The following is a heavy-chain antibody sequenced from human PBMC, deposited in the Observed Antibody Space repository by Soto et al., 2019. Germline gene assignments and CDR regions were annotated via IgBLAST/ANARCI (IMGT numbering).Heavy chain of an antibody. CDR2: MSSDGSKI. CDR1: GFDFTYYA. V-gene: IGHV3-30*18. D-gene: IGHD1-26*01. Sequence: QVQLVEYGGGAVQPGESLRLSCVASGFDFTYYAMHWVRQAPGKGLESVAVMSSDGSKIHHTDSVKGRFTISRDNSKNTLYLQMNSLRKEDTAVYFCAKDEGVGVTLGLFDYWGQGTLVSVSS. J-gene: IGHJ4*02. CDR3: AKDEGVGVTLGLFDY.